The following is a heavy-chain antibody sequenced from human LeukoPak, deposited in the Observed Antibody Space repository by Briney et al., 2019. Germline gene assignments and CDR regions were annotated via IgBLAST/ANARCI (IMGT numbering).Heavy chain of an antibody. J-gene: IGHJ4*02. Sequence: PRGSLRLSCAASGFTLSSYWMHWVRQAPGKGLVWVSRINSDGSSTSYADSVKGRFTISRDNAKNTLYLQMNSLRAEDTAVYYCARVGLTGYYGYYFDYWGQGTLVTVSS. CDR2: INSDGSST. CDR3: ARVGLTGYYGYYFDY. CDR1: GFTLSSYW. V-gene: IGHV3-74*01. D-gene: IGHD3-9*01.